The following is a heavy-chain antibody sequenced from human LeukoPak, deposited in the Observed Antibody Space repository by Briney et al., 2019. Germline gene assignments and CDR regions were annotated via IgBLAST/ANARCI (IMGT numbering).Heavy chain of an antibody. J-gene: IGHJ4*02. CDR3: ARSSSYDFWSGYID. CDR1: GGSISSYY. CDR2: IYYSGST. Sequence: PSETLSLTCTVSGGSISSYYWRWIRQPPGKGLEWIGYIYYSGSTNYNPSLKSRVTISVDTSKNQFSLRLSSVTAADTAVYYCARSSSYDFWSGYIDWGQGTLVTVSS. V-gene: IGHV4-59*08. D-gene: IGHD3-3*01.